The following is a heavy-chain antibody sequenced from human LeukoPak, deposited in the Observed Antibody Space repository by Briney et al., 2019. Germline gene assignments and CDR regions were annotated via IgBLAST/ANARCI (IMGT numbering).Heavy chain of an antibody. Sequence: ASVKVSCKASGYTFTSYDINWVRQATGQGLEWMGWMNPNSGNTGYAQKFQGRVTMTTDTSTSTANMELRSLRSDDTAVYYCARYDRYCSGGDCHYYFDYWGQGTLVAVSS. CDR2: MNPNSGNT. V-gene: IGHV1-8*01. CDR3: ARYDRYCSGGDCHYYFDY. D-gene: IGHD2-21*02. J-gene: IGHJ4*02. CDR1: GYTFTSYD.